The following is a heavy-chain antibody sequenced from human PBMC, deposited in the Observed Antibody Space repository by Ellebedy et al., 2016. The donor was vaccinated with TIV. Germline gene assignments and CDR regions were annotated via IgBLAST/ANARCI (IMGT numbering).Heavy chain of an antibody. CDR1: GGYATNYY. CDR3: AREHWNQAEYLDH. CDR2: MFSTGST. J-gene: IGHJ4*02. V-gene: IGHV4-4*07. D-gene: IGHD1-1*01. Sequence: SETLSLXXTVSGGYATNYYYSWIRQPAGKGLEWIGRMFSTGSTDYNPSLRGRVSMSIDTSKNQFSLKLTSVTAADTAVYFCAREHWNQAEYLDHWGPGTLVTVSS.